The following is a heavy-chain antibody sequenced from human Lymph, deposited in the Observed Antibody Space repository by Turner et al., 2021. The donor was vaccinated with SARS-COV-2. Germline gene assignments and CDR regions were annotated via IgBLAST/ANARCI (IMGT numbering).Heavy chain of an antibody. CDR1: GGTFSSYA. J-gene: IGHJ6*02. V-gene: IGHV1-69*10. CDR3: ARIAARGMGGGVFYYYYGMDV. Sequence: QVQLVQSGAEVKKPGSSVKVSCKASGGTFSSYAISWVRQAPGQGLEWMGGIIPILGIANYAQRFQGRVTITADKSTSAAYVELGSLGSEDTAVFYEARIAARGMGGGVFYYYYGMDVWGQGTTVTVSS. D-gene: IGHD6-13*01. CDR2: IIPILGIA.